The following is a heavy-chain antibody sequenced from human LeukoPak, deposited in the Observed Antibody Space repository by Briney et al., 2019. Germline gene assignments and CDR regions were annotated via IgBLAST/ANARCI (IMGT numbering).Heavy chain of an antibody. CDR1: GGSISSYY. CDR2: IYNSGST. CDR3: ARLYLPATRFDY. V-gene: IGHV4-59*08. D-gene: IGHD5-24*01. J-gene: IGHJ4*02. Sequence: SETLSLTCTVSGGSISSYYWNWIRQPPGKGLEWIGYIYNSGSTNNNPSLKSRVTISVDTSKNQFSLKLNSVTAADTAVYYCARLYLPATRFDYWGQGTLVTVSS.